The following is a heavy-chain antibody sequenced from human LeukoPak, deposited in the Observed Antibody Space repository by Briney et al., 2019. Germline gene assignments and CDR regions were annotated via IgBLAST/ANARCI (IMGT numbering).Heavy chain of an antibody. J-gene: IGHJ4*02. V-gene: IGHV3-11*04. CDR3: ARSGKIYFDWLLDY. Sequence: GGSLRLSCAASGFTFSDYYMSWIRQAPGKGLEWVSYIGRSGTTIHYAGSVKGRFTSSWDNAKKSLYLQTNSLRAEDTAVYYCARSGKIYFDWLLDYWGQGTLVTVSS. CDR2: IGRSGTTI. CDR1: GFTFSDYY. D-gene: IGHD3-9*01.